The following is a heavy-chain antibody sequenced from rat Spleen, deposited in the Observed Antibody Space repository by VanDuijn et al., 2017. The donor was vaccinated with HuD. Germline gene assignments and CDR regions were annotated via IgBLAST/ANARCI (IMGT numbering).Heavy chain of an antibody. J-gene: IGHJ2*01. CDR2: ITNSGTGA. V-gene: IGHV5-31*01. Sequence: EVQLVESGGGLIQPGRSLKLSCAASGFTFYNYWMTWIRQAPGKGLEWVASITNSGTGAFYVDSVKGRFTISRDNAKSTLYLQMNSLRSEDTATYYCTRDPHWPGNFDYWGQGVMVTVSS. D-gene: IGHD3-1*01. CDR3: TRDPHWPGNFDY. CDR1: GFTFYNYW.